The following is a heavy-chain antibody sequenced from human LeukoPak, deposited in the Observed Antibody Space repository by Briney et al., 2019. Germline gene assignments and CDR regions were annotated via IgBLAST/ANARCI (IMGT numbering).Heavy chain of an antibody. Sequence: ASVKVSCKASGYAFTSYDINWVRQATGQGLEWMGWMNPNSGNTGYAQKFQGRVTMTRDTSTSTAYMELSGLRFEDTAIYYCASDIARGGDCWGPGTLVSVSS. CDR3: ASDIARGGDC. CDR1: GYAFTSYD. CDR2: MNPNSGNT. D-gene: IGHD2-21*01. V-gene: IGHV1-8*02. J-gene: IGHJ4*02.